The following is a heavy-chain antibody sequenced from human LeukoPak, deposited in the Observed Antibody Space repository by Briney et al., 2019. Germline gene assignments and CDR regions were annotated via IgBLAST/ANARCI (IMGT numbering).Heavy chain of an antibody. CDR3: AKDIGWYSSGSPDY. Sequence: GASVKVSCKASGYTFTGYYMHWVRQAPGQGLEWMGWINPNSGGTNYAQKFQGRVTMTRDTSISTAYMELSRLRSDDTALYYCAKDIGWYSSGSPDYWGQGTLVTVSS. J-gene: IGHJ4*02. CDR1: GYTFTGYY. V-gene: IGHV1-2*02. CDR2: INPNSGGT. D-gene: IGHD6-19*01.